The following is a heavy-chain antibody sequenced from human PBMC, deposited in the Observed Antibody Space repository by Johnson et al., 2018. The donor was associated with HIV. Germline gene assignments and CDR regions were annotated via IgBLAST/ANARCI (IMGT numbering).Heavy chain of an antibody. Sequence: LQLVESGGGLVQPGGSLGLSCAASGFTFSTYAMTWVRQAPGKGLEWVSVISGIGGDTYYTDSVKGRFSISRDNFKNALFLQINNLRAEDTAIYYCVKDKGYYDSSGPKGIWGQGTMVTVSS. CDR1: GFTFSTYA. D-gene: IGHD3-22*01. CDR2: ISGIGGDT. V-gene: IGHV3-23*04. CDR3: VKDKGYYDSSGPKGI. J-gene: IGHJ3*02.